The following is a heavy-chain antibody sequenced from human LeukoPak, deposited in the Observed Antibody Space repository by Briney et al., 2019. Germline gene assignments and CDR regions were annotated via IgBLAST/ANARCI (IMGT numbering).Heavy chain of an antibody. V-gene: IGHV3-23*01. CDR1: GFTFSSYG. CDR2: ISGRGGST. D-gene: IGHD1-26*01. Sequence: GGSLRLSCAASGFTFSSYGMHWVRQAPGKGLEWVSAISGRGGSTYYADSVKGRLTISRDNSKNTLYLQMNSLRAEDTAVYYCAKVGRGYDYWGQGTLVTVSS. CDR3: AKVGRGYDY. J-gene: IGHJ4*02.